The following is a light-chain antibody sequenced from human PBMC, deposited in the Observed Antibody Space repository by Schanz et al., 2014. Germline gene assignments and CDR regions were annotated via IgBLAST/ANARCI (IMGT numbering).Light chain of an antibody. Sequence: QSVLTQPPSASGTPGQRVTISCSGSSSNIGRNTVNWYQQLPGTAPKLLIYNNNQRPSGVPDRFSGSKSGTSASLAISGLXXEDEADYYCAAWDDSLNGLFGGGTKLTVL. J-gene: IGLJ3*02. V-gene: IGLV1-44*01. CDR1: SSNIGRNT. CDR2: NNN. CDR3: AAWDDSLNGL.